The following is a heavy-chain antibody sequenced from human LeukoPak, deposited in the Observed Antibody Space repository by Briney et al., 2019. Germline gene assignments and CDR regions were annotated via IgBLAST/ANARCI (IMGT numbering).Heavy chain of an antibody. CDR3: ISQYYDSSGFPIAYYFDY. CDR2: ISSKAYGGTT. Sequence: GGSLRLSCTASGFTFGDYTMSWVRQAPGKGLEWVGFISSKAYGGTTEYAASVKGRFTIARDDSKSIAYLQMNSLKTEDTAMYYCISQYYDSSGFPIAYYFDYWGHGTLVTVSS. D-gene: IGHD3-22*01. V-gene: IGHV3-49*04. J-gene: IGHJ4*01. CDR1: GFTFGDYT.